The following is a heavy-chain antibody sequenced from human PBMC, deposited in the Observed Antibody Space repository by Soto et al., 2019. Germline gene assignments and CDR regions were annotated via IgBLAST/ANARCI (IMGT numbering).Heavy chain of an antibody. D-gene: IGHD3-10*01. CDR2: IFYNGTT. CDR1: GVSLTSYY. CDR3: ARGKGTHRY. V-gene: IGHV4-59*01. Sequence: PSETLSLTCSVSGVSLTSYYWSWIRQTPGKTLEWIGCIFYNGTTNYNPSLKIRVTISLDMSKNQFSLKLKSVSAEDTALYYCARGKGTHRYWGPGTLVTVSS. J-gene: IGHJ4*02.